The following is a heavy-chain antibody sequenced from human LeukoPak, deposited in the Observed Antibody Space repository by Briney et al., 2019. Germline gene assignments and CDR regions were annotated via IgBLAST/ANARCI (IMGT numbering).Heavy chain of an antibody. CDR3: ATLRYRGIGWFDP. D-gene: IGHD3-16*02. CDR2: ISSSSSTI. CDR1: GFTFSSYS. Sequence: GGSLRLSCAASGFTFSSYSMNWVRQAPGEGLEWVSYISSSSSTIYYADSVKGRFTISRDNAKNSLYLQMNSLRAEDTAVYYCATLRYRGIGWFDPWGQGTLVTVSS. J-gene: IGHJ5*02. V-gene: IGHV3-48*01.